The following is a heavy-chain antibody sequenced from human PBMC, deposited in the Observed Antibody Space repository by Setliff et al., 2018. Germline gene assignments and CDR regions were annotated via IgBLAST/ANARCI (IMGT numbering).Heavy chain of an antibody. V-gene: IGHV4-59*08. Sequence: PSETLSLTCTVSGGSISSSYWSWIRQPPGKGLEWIGYIFYSGSTNYKPSLKSRVTISVDTSKNHFSLKVNSVTAADTALYYCARSPSSGAYWNPRPFYSDYWGQGTLVTVSS. CDR2: IFYSGST. D-gene: IGHD1-26*01. J-gene: IGHJ4*02. CDR1: GGSISSSY. CDR3: ARSPSSGAYWNPRPFYSDY.